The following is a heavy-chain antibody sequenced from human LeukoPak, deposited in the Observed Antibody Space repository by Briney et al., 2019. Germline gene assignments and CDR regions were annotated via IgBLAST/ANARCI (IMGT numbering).Heavy chain of an antibody. CDR3: ARHRGRYYDSGSYYYFDY. V-gene: IGHV4-39*02. J-gene: IGHJ4*02. CDR1: GGSISSSGYY. CDR2: VYYTGST. Sequence: EASETLSLTCTVSGGSISSSGYYWGWIRQPPGKGLEWVGSVYYTGSTFYNPSLKSRVTTSVDTSKNHFSLNLGSVTAADTAVYYCARHRGRYYDSGSYYYFDYWGQGTLVTVSS. D-gene: IGHD3-10*01.